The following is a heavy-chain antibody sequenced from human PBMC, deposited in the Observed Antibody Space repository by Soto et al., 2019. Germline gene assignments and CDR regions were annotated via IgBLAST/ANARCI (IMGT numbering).Heavy chain of an antibody. Sequence: PSETLSLTCAVYGGSFSGHYWTWIRQPPGKGLEWVGETTRSGNTNYNPSLKSRVTISVDTSKNQFSLKLSSVTAADTAVYYCACNYYDFWSGYYSVGYFDYWAQGTPVTVSS. V-gene: IGHV4-34*01. J-gene: IGHJ4*02. CDR1: GGSFSGHY. CDR2: TTRSGNT. CDR3: ACNYYDFWSGYYSVGYFDY. D-gene: IGHD3-3*01.